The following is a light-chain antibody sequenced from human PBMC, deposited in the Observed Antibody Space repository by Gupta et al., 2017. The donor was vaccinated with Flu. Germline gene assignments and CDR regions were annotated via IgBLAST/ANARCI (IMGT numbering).Light chain of an antibody. CDR3: QQIDSLPPLT. CDR2: WAS. J-gene: IGKJ5*01. Sequence: DIVLTQSPDSLAVSLGERATVNCKSSQSLLNTSKNKNYLAWYQQKPGQPPKLLMIWASTRQAGVPNRFSGSGYGIDXTLTISXRQVEDVAVYYCQQIDSLPPLTFGXGTRLDI. CDR1: QSLLNTSKNKNY. V-gene: IGKV4-1*01.